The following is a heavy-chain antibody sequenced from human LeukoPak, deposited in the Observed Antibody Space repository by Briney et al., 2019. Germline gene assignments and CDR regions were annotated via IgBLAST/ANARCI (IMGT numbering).Heavy chain of an antibody. CDR1: GFTFSSHW. CDR3: ARHGYYVFDY. Sequence: GGSLRLSCAGSGFTFSSHWMGWVRQAPGKGLEWLANIKEDGHEKYYVDSVQGRFTISRDNAKNSLFLQMDSLRAEDTVVYFCARHGYYVFDYWGQGTLVTVSS. J-gene: IGHJ4*02. D-gene: IGHD4-17*01. CDR2: IKEDGHEK. V-gene: IGHV3-7*01.